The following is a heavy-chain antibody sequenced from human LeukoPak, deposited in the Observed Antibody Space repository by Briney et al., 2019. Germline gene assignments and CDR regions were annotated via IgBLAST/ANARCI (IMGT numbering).Heavy chain of an antibody. V-gene: IGHV3-21*01. Sequence: GGSLRLSCAASGFTFSSYSMNWVRQAPGKGLEWVSSISSSSSYIYYADSVKGRFTISRDNAKNPLYLQMNSLRAEDTAVYYCARDTDYGDYVSGYWGQGTLVTVSS. CDR1: GFTFSSYS. J-gene: IGHJ4*02. CDR3: ARDTDYGDYVSGY. CDR2: ISSSSSYI. D-gene: IGHD4-17*01.